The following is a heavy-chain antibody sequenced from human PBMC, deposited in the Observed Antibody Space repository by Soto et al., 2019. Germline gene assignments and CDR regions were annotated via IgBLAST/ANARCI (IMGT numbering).Heavy chain of an antibody. CDR1: GITFTDYW. CDR3: GSVFEH. CDR2: INNDGSGT. J-gene: IGHJ4*02. Sequence: EAQLVESGGGLVQPGGSLRLSCAASGITFTDYWMHWVRQVPGKGLVWVSRINNDGSGTSYADSVKGRFTISRDNAKNTLCLQMNSLRAEDTAVYYCGSVFEHWGQGVLVTVSS. V-gene: IGHV3-74*01.